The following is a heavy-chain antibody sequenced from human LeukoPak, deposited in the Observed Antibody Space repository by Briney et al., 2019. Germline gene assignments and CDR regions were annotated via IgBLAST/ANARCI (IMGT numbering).Heavy chain of an antibody. CDR1: GFSFSGHW. D-gene: IGHD3-3*01. CDR2: ISPTGSTT. J-gene: IGHJ6*02. CDR3: AKVIDFWNGMDV. V-gene: IGHV3-74*01. Sequence: PGGSLRLSCIASGFSFSGHWMHWARQLPGKGLVWVSRISPTGSTTSYADSVKGRFTVSRDNAKNTLYLQMNSLRAEDTAVYYCAKVIDFWNGMDVWGQGTTVTVSS.